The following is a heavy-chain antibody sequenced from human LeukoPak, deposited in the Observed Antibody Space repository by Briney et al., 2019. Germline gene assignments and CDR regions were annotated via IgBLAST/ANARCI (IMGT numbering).Heavy chain of an antibody. Sequence: GGSLRLSCAASGFTVGTNYMSWVRQAPGKGLEWVSVIYSGGSTYYADSVKGRFTISRDNSKNTLYFQMNSLRAEDTAVYYCARSSWGRGLDAFDIWGQGTMVTVSS. J-gene: IGHJ3*02. CDR1: GFTVGTNY. CDR2: IYSGGST. V-gene: IGHV3-53*01. D-gene: IGHD7-27*01. CDR3: ARSSWGRGLDAFDI.